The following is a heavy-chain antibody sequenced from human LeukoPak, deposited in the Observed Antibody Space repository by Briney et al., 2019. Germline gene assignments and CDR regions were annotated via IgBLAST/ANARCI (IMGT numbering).Heavy chain of an antibody. CDR2: IKQDGSEK. CDR3: ARGIQYYDFWSGYRSSNYYYYGMDV. D-gene: IGHD3-3*01. J-gene: IGHJ6*02. Sequence: GGSLRLSCAASGFTFSSYWMSWVRQAPGKGLEWVANIKQDGSEKYYVDSVKGRFTISRDNAKNSLYLQMNSLRAEDTAVYYCARGIQYYDFWSGYRSSNYYYYGMDVWGQGTTVTVSS. CDR1: GFTFSSYW. V-gene: IGHV3-7*01.